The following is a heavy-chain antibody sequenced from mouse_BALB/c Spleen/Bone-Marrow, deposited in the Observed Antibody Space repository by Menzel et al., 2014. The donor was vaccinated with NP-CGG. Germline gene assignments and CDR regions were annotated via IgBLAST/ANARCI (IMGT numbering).Heavy chain of an antibody. V-gene: IGHV4-1*02. CDR2: INPDSSTI. CDR3: ALLGYYGYFYV. Sequence: EVKLMESGGGLVQPGGSLKLSCAASGFDFSRYWMSWVRQAPGKGLEWIEEINPDSSTINYTPSLKDKFIISRDNAKNTLYLQMSKVRSEDTALYYCALLGYYGYFYVWGAGTTVTASS. CDR1: GFDFSRYW. J-gene: IGHJ1*01. D-gene: IGHD2-2*01.